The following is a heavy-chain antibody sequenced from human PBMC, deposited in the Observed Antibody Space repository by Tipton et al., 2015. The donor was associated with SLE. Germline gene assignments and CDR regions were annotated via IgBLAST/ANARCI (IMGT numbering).Heavy chain of an antibody. CDR3: ARSYYDFWSASVRGYLDF. CDR2: IYFSGSA. J-gene: IGHJ4*01. Sequence: TLSLTCTVSGGSIFSYYWSWIRQHPGKRLEWIGYIYFSGSATYNPSLKSRVTMSVDTSKNQFSLKLNSVTAADTAVYYCARSYYDFWSASVRGYLDFWVHGTLVTVSS. CDR1: GGSIFSYY. V-gene: IGHV4-59*01. D-gene: IGHD3-3*01.